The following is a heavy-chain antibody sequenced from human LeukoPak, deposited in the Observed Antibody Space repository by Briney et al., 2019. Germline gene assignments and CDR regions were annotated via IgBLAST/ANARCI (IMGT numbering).Heavy chain of an antibody. J-gene: IGHJ4*02. V-gene: IGHV4-34*01. D-gene: IGHD5-18*01. CDR3: ARAVRGYRYGYSY. CDR1: GGSFSGYD. Sequence: SETLSLTCAVYGGSFSGYDWSWIRQPPGKGLEWIWEINDSGSTNYNPSLKRRVTISVDKPTNQLSLKLSSVTAADTDVYYCARAVRGYRYGYSYWGQGPLVPVSS. CDR2: INDSGST.